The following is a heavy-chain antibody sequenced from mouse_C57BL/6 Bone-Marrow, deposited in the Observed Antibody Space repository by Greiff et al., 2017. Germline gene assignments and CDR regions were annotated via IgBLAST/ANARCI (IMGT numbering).Heavy chain of an antibody. CDR2: IHPNSGST. Sequence: QVQLQQPGAELVKPGASVKLSCKASGYTFTSYWMHWVKQRPGQGLEWIGMIHPNSGSTNYNEKFKSKATLTVDKSSSTAYMQLSSLTSEDSAVYYCARSIATVGPFDYWGQGTTLTVSS. V-gene: IGHV1-64*01. CDR1: GYTFTSYW. J-gene: IGHJ2*01. D-gene: IGHD1-1*01. CDR3: ARSIATVGPFDY.